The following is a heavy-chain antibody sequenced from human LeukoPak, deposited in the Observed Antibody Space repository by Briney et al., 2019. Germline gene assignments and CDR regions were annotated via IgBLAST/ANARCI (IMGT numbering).Heavy chain of an antibody. V-gene: IGHV4-39*07. CDR1: GGSISSSSYY. D-gene: IGHD2-15*01. J-gene: IGHJ4*02. Sequence: SETLSLTCTVSGGSISSSSYYWGWIRQPPGKGLEWIGSIYYSGSTYYNPSLKSRVTISVDTSKNQFSLKLSSVTAADTAVYYCARDGASSLGYCSGGSCYLDYWGQGTLVTVSS. CDR3: ARDGASSLGYCSGGSCYLDY. CDR2: IYYSGST.